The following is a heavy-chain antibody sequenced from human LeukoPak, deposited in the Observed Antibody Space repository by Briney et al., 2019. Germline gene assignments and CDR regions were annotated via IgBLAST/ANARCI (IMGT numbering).Heavy chain of an antibody. D-gene: IGHD1-26*01. CDR2: INHSGST. Sequence: KPSETLSLTCAVYGGSFSGYYWSWIRQPPGKGLEWIGEINHSGSTNYNSSLKSRVTISVDTSKNQFSLKLSSVTAADTAVYYCARVSPLSYPPHNRFDPGGRETRITFFS. CDR1: GGSFSGYY. CDR3: ARVSPLSYPPHNRFDP. V-gene: IGHV4-34*01. J-gene: IGHJ5*02.